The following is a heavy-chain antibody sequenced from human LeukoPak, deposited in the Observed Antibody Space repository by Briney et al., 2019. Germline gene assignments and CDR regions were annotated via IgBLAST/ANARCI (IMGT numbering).Heavy chain of an antibody. CDR1: GFTFSSYS. J-gene: IGHJ5*02. CDR2: ISSSSSTI. Sequence: GGSLRLSCAASGFTFSSYSMNWVRQAPGKGLEWVSYISSSSSTIYYADSVKGRFTISRDNAKNSLYLQMNSLRAEDTAVYYCASRNRYYGGSSWGQGTPVTVSS. D-gene: IGHD2-21*01. CDR3: ASRNRYYGGSS. V-gene: IGHV3-48*04.